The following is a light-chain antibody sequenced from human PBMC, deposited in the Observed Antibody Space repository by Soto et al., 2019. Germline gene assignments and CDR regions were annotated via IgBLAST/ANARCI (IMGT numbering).Light chain of an antibody. V-gene: IGLV1-47*01. CDR2: RDD. CDR3: AAWDDSLSAWV. Sequence: QSVLTQPRSTSGTPGQRVTISCSGRTSNIGTNFVYWYHQLPGTAPQLLIYRDDQRPSGVPDRFSGSKSGTSASLAISGLRSEDEADYYCAAWDDSLSAWVFGGGTKLTVL. J-gene: IGLJ3*02. CDR1: TSNIGTNF.